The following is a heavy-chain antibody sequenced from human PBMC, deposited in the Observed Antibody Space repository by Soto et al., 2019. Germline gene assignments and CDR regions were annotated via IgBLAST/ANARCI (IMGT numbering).Heavy chain of an antibody. CDR2: IYWDDDK. J-gene: IGHJ6*02. Sequence: GLDLEWLALIYWDDDKRYSPSLKSRLTITKNTSKNQVVLTMTNMDPVDTATYYCAHTTAYYYGSGRDEYYYYGMDVWGQGTTVTVSS. CDR3: AHTTAYYYGSGRDEYYYYGMDV. D-gene: IGHD3-10*01. V-gene: IGHV2-5*02.